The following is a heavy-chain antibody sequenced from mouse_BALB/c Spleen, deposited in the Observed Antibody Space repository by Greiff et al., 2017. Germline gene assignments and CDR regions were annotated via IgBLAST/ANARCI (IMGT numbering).Heavy chain of an antibody. CDR1: GFTFTDYY. D-gene: IGHD2-1*01. CDR3: ARADGNNLGYAMDY. CDR2: IRNKANGYTT. V-gene: IGHV7-3*02. Sequence: EVKVVESGGGLVQPGGSLRLSCATSGFTFTDYYMSWVRQPPGKALEWLGFIRNKANGYTTEYSASVKGRFTISRDNSQSILYLQMNTLRAEDSATYYCARADGNNLGYAMDYWGQGTSVTVSS. J-gene: IGHJ4*01.